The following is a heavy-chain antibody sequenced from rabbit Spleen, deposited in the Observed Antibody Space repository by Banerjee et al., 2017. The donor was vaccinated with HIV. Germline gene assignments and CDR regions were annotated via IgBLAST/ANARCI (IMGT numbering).Heavy chain of an antibody. Sequence: QEQLGESGGGLVQPEGSLTLTCKASGFSFGDRDVMCWVRQAPGKGLEWIACINAATANPVYATWAKGRFTISRTSSTMVTLRMTSLTAADTATYFCARDLVGVIGWNFYLWGPGTLVTVS. CDR2: INAATANP. CDR1: GFSFGDRDV. V-gene: IGHV1S45*01. J-gene: IGHJ4*01. D-gene: IGHD1-1*01. CDR3: ARDLVGVIGWNFYL.